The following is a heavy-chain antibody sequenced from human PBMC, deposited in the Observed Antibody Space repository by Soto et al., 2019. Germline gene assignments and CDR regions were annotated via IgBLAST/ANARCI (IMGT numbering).Heavy chain of an antibody. CDR1: GGTFSSYA. D-gene: IGHD3-22*01. CDR3: ATYYYDSSGYYYPGSPSDY. V-gene: IGHV1-69*06. J-gene: IGHJ4*02. Sequence: SVKVSCKASGGTFSSYAISWVRQAPGQGLEWMGGIIPIFGTANYAQKFQGRVTITADRSTSTAYMELSSLRSEDTAVYYCATYYYDSSGYYYPGSPSDYWGQGTLVTVSS. CDR2: IIPIFGTA.